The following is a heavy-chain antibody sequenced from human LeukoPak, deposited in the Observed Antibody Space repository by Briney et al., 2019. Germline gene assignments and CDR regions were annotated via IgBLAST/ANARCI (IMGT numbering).Heavy chain of an antibody. D-gene: IGHD3-22*01. V-gene: IGHV4-59*01. CDR2: IYYSGST. CDR1: GGSISSYY. CDR3: ARDSSGYYSFFDY. J-gene: IGHJ4*02. Sequence: SETLSLTCTVSGGSISSYYWSSIRQPPGKGLEWIGYIYYSGSTNYNPSLKSRVTISVDTSKNQFSLKLSSVTAADTAVYYCARDSSGYYSFFDYWGQGTLVTVSS.